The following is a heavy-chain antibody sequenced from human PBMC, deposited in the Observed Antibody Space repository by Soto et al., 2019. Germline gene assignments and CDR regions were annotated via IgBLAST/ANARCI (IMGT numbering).Heavy chain of an antibody. J-gene: IGHJ5*02. V-gene: IGHV1-18*01. CDR2: ISAYDGNT. D-gene: IGHD6-13*01. CDR1: GYTFTSYG. CDR3: ARECAGTGLYDP. Sequence: ASVKVSCKASGYTFTSYGIRWVRQAPGQGLEWMGWISAYDGNTNYAQKLQGRVTMTTDTSTSTAYMELRSLRSDDTAVYYCARECAGTGLYDPWGQGTLVTVSS.